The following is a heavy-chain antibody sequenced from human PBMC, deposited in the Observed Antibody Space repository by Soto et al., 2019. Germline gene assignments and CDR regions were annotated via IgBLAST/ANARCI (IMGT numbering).Heavy chain of an antibody. V-gene: IGHV3-48*01. CDR3: ASASRSWNGALRFDY. CDR1: GFTFSSYS. J-gene: IGHJ4*02. CDR2: IRSSSSTI. Sequence: EVQLVESGGGLVQPGGSLRLSCAASGFTFSSYSMNWVRKAPGKGLEWVSYIRSSSSTIYYADSVKGRFTISRDNAKNSLYLQMNSLRAADTAVYYCASASRSWNGALRFDYWGQGTLVTVSS. D-gene: IGHD6-13*01.